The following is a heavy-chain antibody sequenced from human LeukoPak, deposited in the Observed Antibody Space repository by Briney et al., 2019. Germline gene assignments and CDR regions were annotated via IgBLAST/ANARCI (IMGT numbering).Heavy chain of an antibody. D-gene: IGHD1-20*01. CDR1: GFTFSSYS. CDR2: ISSSSSTI. Sequence: GGSLRLSCAASGFTFSSYSMNWVRQAPGKGLEWVSYISSSSSTIYYADSVKGRFTISRDNAKNSLYLQMNSLRAEDTAVYYCARARYNWNRHLDAFDIWGQGTMVTVSS. V-gene: IGHV3-48*01. CDR3: ARARYNWNRHLDAFDI. J-gene: IGHJ3*02.